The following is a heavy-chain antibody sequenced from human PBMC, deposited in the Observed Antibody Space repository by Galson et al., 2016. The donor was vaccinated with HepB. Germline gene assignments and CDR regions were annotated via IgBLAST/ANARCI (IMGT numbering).Heavy chain of an antibody. CDR2: ISGSGAAT. CDR1: GFSFSTCA. J-gene: IGHJ4*02. Sequence: SLRLSCAASGFSFSTCAMTWVRQAPGKGLEWVAAISGSGAATYYEASVQGRFSISRDNAKNTLDLQMNSLRVEDTAVYFCAKDLKDGTYYLDYWGQGTLVTVTA. V-gene: IGHV3-23*01. CDR3: AKDLKDGTYYLDY. D-gene: IGHD5-24*01.